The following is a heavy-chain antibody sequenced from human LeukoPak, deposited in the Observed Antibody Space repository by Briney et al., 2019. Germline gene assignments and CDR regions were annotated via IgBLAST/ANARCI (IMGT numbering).Heavy chain of an antibody. Sequence: PSETLSLTCTVSGGSISSSSYSWGWIRQPPGKGLEWIGSIYYSGSTYYNPSLKSRVTISVDTSKNQFSLKLSSVTAADTAVYYCARTQYVDIVATTNYFNYWGQGALVTVSS. J-gene: IGHJ4*02. CDR1: GGSISSSSYS. V-gene: IGHV4-39*07. CDR2: IYYSGST. D-gene: IGHD5-12*01. CDR3: ARTQYVDIVATTNYFNY.